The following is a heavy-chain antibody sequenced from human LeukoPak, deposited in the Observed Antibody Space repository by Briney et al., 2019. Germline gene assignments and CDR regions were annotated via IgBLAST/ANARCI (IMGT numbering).Heavy chain of an antibody. D-gene: IGHD6-6*01. V-gene: IGHV3-30-3*01. Sequence: PGGSLRLSCAASGFTFSSYAMHWVRQAPGKGLEWVAVISYDGSNKYYADSVKGRFTISRDNSKNTLYLQMNSLRAEDTAVYYCASSSIPLPPSGLDPWGHGKLGSVSS. CDR2: ISYDGSNK. CDR1: GFTFSSYA. CDR3: ASSSIPLPPSGLDP. J-gene: IGHJ5*02.